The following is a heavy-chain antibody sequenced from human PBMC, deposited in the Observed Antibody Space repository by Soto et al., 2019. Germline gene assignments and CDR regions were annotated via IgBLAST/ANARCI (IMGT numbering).Heavy chain of an antibody. CDR2: ISYDGSNK. Sequence: QVQLVESGGGVVQPGRSLRLSCAASGFTFSGYGMHWVRQAPGKVLEWVALISYDGSNKYYADSVKGRFTISRDNSKNMLYLQMNSLRAEDAAVYYCAKDKCPYSYGPYGMDVWGQGTTVTVSS. CDR3: AKDKCPYSYGPYGMDV. V-gene: IGHV3-30*18. J-gene: IGHJ6*02. CDR1: GFTFSGYG. D-gene: IGHD5-18*01.